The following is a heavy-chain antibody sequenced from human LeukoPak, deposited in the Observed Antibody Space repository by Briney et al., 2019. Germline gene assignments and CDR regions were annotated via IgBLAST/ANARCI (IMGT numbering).Heavy chain of an antibody. V-gene: IGHV4-59*01. CDR3: ASPRSYYDSSGYYIS. CDR1: GGSISSYY. D-gene: IGHD3-22*01. J-gene: IGHJ5*02. Sequence: SETLSLTCTVSGGSISSYYWSWIRQPPGKGLEWIGYIYYSGSTNYNPSLKSRVTISVDTSRNQFSLKLSSVTAADTAVYYCASPRSYYDSSGYYISWGQGTLVTVSS. CDR2: IYYSGST.